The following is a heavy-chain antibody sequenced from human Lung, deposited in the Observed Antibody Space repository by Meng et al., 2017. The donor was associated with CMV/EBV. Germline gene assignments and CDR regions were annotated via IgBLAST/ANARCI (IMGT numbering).Heavy chain of an antibody. J-gene: IGHJ6*02. D-gene: IGHD6-19*01. V-gene: IGHV1-8*03. CDR1: GYTFTSYD. Sequence: ASXXVSXKASGYTFTSYDINWVRQATGQGLEWMGWMNPNSGNTGYAQKFQGRVTITRNTSISTAYMELSSLRSEDTAVYYCARGRAGYYYYGMDVWRQGTTVTVSS. CDR3: ARGRAGYYYYGMDV. CDR2: MNPNSGNT.